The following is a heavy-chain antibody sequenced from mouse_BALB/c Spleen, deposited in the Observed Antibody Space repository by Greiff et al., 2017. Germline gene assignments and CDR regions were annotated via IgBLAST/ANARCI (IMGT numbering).Heavy chain of an antibody. CDR1: GFTFSSYA. D-gene: IGHD2-3*01. V-gene: IGHV5-9-4*01. CDR3: ARYEYYAMDY. CDR2: ISSGGSYT. Sequence: EVNVVESGGGLVKPGGSLKLSCAASGFTFSSYAMSWVRQSPEKRLEWVAEISSGGSYTYYPDTVTGRFTISRDNAKNTLYLEMSSLRSEDTAMYYCARYEYYAMDYWGQGTSVTVSS. J-gene: IGHJ4*01.